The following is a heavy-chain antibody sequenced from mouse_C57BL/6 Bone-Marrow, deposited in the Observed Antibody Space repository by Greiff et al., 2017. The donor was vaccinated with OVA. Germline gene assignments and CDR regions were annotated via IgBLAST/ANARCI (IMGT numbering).Heavy chain of an antibody. D-gene: IGHD1-1*01. V-gene: IGHV5-16*01. CDR3: ARDRGVVAPYFDY. Sequence: EVQRVESEGGLVQPGSSMKLSCTASGFTFSDYYMAWVRQVPEKGLEWVANINYDGSSTYYLDSLKSRFIISRDNAKNILYLQMSSLKSEDTATYYCARDRGVVAPYFDYWGQGTTLTVSS. J-gene: IGHJ2*01. CDR1: GFTFSDYY. CDR2: INYDGSST.